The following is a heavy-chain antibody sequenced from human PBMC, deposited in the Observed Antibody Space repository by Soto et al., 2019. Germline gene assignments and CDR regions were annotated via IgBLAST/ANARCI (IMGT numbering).Heavy chain of an antibody. CDR2: IHYSGSA. CDR1: GSSIIGYY. V-gene: IGHV4-59*12. CDR3: ARASQCKSYFDCFAWLDY. D-gene: IGHD3-9*01. J-gene: IGHJ4*02. Sequence: PSETLSLTCTFSGSSIIGYYWTWIRQSPERGLEWIGYIHYSGSANYNPSLNSRLTMSVDRSKSQLSMKLASVTAADTAVYYCARASQCKSYFDCFAWLDYWGQGTLVTVSS.